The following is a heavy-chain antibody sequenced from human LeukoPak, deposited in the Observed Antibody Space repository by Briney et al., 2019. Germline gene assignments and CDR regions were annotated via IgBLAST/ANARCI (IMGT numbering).Heavy chain of an antibody. CDR3: ARGLPIVVVVAATDAFDI. CDR2: ISSSSSYI. Sequence: GGSLRLSCAASGFTFSSYSMNCVRQAPGKGLEWVSSISSSSSYIYYADSVKGRFTISRDNAKNSLYLQMNSLRAEGTAVYYCARGLPIVVVVAATDAFDIWGQGTMVTVSS. J-gene: IGHJ3*02. D-gene: IGHD2-15*01. V-gene: IGHV3-21*01. CDR1: GFTFSSYS.